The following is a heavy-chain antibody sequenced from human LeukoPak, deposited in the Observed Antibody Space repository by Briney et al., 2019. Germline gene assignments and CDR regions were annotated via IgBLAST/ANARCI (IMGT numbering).Heavy chain of an antibody. D-gene: IGHD6-13*01. V-gene: IGHV3-53*05. CDR3: AKATSSWHEFDY. Sequence: GGSLRLSCAASEFSVGSNYMTWVRQAPGKGLEWVSLIYSGGSTYYADSVKGRFTISRDNSKNSLYLQMNSLRAEDTALYYCAKATSSWHEFDYWGQGTLVTVSS. CDR1: EFSVGSNY. CDR2: IYSGGST. J-gene: IGHJ4*02.